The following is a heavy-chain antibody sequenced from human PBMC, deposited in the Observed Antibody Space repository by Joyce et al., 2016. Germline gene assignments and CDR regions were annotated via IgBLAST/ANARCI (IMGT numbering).Heavy chain of an antibody. D-gene: IGHD1-14*01. V-gene: IGHV4-34*02. Sequence: QVQLQQWGAGLLKPSETLSLTCAFYGGSFSAYYWSWIRQPPVKGLEWIGEINNSGSTDESPSLKSRISIALDSTKKSCCMKQSSVSAADRGVYDRAVQESVAQEPLNMGVDYWGQGTLVTVSS. CDR1: GGSFSAYY. CDR2: INNSGST. CDR3: AVQESVAQEPLNMGVDY. J-gene: IGHJ4*02.